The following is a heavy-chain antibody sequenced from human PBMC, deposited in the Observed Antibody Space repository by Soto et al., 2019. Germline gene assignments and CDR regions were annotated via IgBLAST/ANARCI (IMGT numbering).Heavy chain of an antibody. CDR2: ISAYNGNT. D-gene: IGHD3-3*01. V-gene: IGHV1-18*01. CDR3: ARVYLSEVRFGVVIINWFDP. CDR1: GYTFTSYG. J-gene: IGHJ5*02. Sequence: GPSVKVSCKASGYTFTSYGISWVRQAPGQGLEWMGWISAYNGNTNYAQKLQGRVTMTTDTSTSTAYMELRSLRSDDTAVYYFARVYLSEVRFGVVIINWFDPWGQGTLVTVSS.